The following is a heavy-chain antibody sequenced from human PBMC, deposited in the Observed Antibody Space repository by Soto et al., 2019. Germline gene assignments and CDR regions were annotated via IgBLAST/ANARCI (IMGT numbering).Heavy chain of an antibody. D-gene: IGHD3-16*01. CDR1: GGSLTSYP. V-gene: IGHV1-69*01. J-gene: IGHJ4*02. CDR2: IIPIHGTT. Sequence: QMEQSGAEVRKPGSSVKVSCKPSGGSLTSYPMAWVRQAPGQGFEWMGGIIPIHGTTEYAQKFHGRVTITADESTNRATLELTGLTSEDTAVYYCARGWGLVSWGQGTLVTVSS. CDR3: ARGWGLVS.